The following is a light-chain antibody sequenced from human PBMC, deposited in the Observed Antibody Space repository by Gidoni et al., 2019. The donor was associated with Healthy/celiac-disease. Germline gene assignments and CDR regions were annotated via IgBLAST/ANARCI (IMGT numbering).Light chain of an antibody. CDR2: DAS. CDR1: QSVSSY. CDR3: QQRSNWPGT. Sequence: EIVFTQAPATLSLSPGERATLSCRASQSVSSYLAWYQQKPGKAPRLLIYDASNRPTGLPARFSGSGSGTDFTLTISSLEPEDFAVYYCQQRSNWPGTFGQGTKVEIK. V-gene: IGKV3-11*01. J-gene: IGKJ1*01.